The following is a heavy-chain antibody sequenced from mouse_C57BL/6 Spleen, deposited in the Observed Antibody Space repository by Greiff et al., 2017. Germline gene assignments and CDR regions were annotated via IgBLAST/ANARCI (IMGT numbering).Heavy chain of an antibody. V-gene: IGHV1-5*01. CDR2: IYPGNSDT. CDR1: GYTFTSYW. CDR3: TRSEGYHDSYAMDY. J-gene: IGHJ4*01. Sequence: VQLQQSGTVLARPGASVKMSCKTSGYTFTSYWMHWVKQRPGQGLEWIGAIYPGNSDTSYNQKFKGKAKLTAVTSASTAYMELSSLTNEDSAVYYCTRSEGYHDSYAMDYWGQGTSVTVSS. D-gene: IGHD2-2*01.